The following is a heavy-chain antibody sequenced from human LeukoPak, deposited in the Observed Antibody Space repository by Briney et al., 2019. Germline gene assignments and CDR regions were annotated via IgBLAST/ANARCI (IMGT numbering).Heavy chain of an antibody. V-gene: IGHV3-7*01. D-gene: IGHD6-19*01. Sequence: GGSLRLSCAASGFTVSSNYMSWVRQAPGKGLEWVANIKQDGSEKYYVDSVKGRFTISRDNAKNSLYLQMNSLRAEDTAVYYCARDASIAVAGDYWGQGTLVTVSS. CDR1: GFTVSSNY. J-gene: IGHJ4*02. CDR2: IKQDGSEK. CDR3: ARDASIAVAGDY.